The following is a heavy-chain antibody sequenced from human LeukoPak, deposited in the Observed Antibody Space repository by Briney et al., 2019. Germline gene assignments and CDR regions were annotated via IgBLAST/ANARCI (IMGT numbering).Heavy chain of an antibody. V-gene: IGHV1-69*13. CDR2: IIAIFGTA. CDR3: ARDLGYCTNGVCHPRFDY. Sequence: ASVKVSCKASGGTFSSYAISWVRQAPGQGLEEMGGIIAIFGTANYAQKFHGRVTITADESTSTAYMELSSMRFEDTAVYYCARDLGYCTNGVCHPRFDYWGQGNLVAVSS. J-gene: IGHJ4*02. D-gene: IGHD2-8*01. CDR1: GGTFSSYA.